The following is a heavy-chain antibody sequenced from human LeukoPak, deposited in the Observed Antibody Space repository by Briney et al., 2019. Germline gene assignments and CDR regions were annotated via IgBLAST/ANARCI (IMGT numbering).Heavy chain of an antibody. CDR1: GFTFSEYW. CDR3: ASWGAGGNS. Sequence: GGSLRLSFSVSGFTFSEYWMRWVRQAPGKGLEWVANINPDGSGKRYVDSVKGRFTIARDNADNSLSLQMNSLRAEDTAVYYCASWGAGGNSWGQGTLVTVSS. V-gene: IGHV3-7*01. J-gene: IGHJ4*02. CDR2: INPDGSGK. D-gene: IGHD3-16*01.